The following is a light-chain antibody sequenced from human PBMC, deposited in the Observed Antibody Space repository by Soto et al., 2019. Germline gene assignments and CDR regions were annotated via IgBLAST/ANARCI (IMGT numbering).Light chain of an antibody. CDR3: RQYSSFSPGT. V-gene: IGKV1-5*01. CDR2: DAS. J-gene: IGKJ1*01. Sequence: DIQMTQSPSTLSASVGDRVTITCRASQSISSGLAWFQQKPGKAPKLLIYDASSLESGVPSSFSGSGSGTEFTLTISSLQPDDFATYYCRQYSSFSPGTFGQGTKVDIK. CDR1: QSISSG.